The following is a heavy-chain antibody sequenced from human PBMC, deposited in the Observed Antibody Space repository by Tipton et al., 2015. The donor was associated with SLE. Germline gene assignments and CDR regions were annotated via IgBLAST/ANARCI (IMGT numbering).Heavy chain of an antibody. V-gene: IGHV4-4*02. J-gene: IGHJ5*02. Sequence: TLSLTCAVSGGSISSSNWWSWVRQPPGKGLEWIGEIYHSGSTNYNPSLKSRVTISVDNSKNQFSLKLSSVTAADTAVYYCARRREGDYDFWSGYYRRWFDPWGQGTLVTVSS. CDR2: IYHSGST. D-gene: IGHD3-3*01. CDR3: ARRREGDYDFWSGYYRRWFDP. CDR1: GGSISSSNW.